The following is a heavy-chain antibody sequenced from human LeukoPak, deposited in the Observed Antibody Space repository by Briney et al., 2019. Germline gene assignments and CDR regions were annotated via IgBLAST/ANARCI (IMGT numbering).Heavy chain of an antibody. J-gene: IGHJ4*02. D-gene: IGHD1-26*01. V-gene: IGHV3-33*01. CDR3: ATDGSERDIDN. Sequence: GGSLRLSCATSGFTFWKYGMHWVRQAPGKGLEWVAIAWNDGRTTHHADSVKGRFSISRDNSKNTLCLQMNSLRAEDTAVYYCATDGSERDIDNWGRGTLVTVSA. CDR1: GFTFWKYG. CDR2: AWNDGRTT.